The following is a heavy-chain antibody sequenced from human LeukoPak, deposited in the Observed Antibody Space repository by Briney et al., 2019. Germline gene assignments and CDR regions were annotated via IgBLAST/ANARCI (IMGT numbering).Heavy chain of an antibody. CDR3: AKTGVVVAANPYYGMDV. Sequence: QPGGSLRLSWAASGFTFSSYAMSWVRQAPGKGLEGVSAISGSGGSTYYADSVKGRFTISRDNSKNTLYLQMNSLRAEDTAVYYCAKTGVVVAANPYYGMDVWGKGTTVTVSS. V-gene: IGHV3-23*01. J-gene: IGHJ6*04. CDR2: ISGSGGST. D-gene: IGHD2-15*01. CDR1: GFTFSSYA.